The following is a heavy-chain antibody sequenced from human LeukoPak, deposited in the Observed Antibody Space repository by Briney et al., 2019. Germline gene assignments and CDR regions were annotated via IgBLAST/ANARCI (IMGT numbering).Heavy chain of an antibody. J-gene: IGHJ5*02. V-gene: IGHV4-39*07. Sequence: SETLSLTCTVSGGSNTTRSYYWGWIRQPPGKGLEWIGSMHHSGSTYYNPSLKSRVTTSVDTSKNQFSLKLSSVTAADTAVYYCARDPGAYYDSSGYLNWFDPWGQGTLVTVSS. D-gene: IGHD3-22*01. CDR3: ARDPGAYYDSSGYLNWFDP. CDR2: MHHSGST. CDR1: GGSNTTRSYY.